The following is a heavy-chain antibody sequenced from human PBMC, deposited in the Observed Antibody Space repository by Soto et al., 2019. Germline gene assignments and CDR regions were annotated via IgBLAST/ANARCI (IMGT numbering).Heavy chain of an antibody. D-gene: IGHD1-1*01. J-gene: IGHJ4*02. V-gene: IGHV2-26*01. CDR1: GVSLSSARVG. CDR3: AADNCGSGTVDF. Sequence: QVTLKESGPVQVRPTETLTLTCTVSGVSLSSARVGVSWIRQPPGKALEWLAHLFSDGEKSFVTSLTTRLTISNYSSNHHLGLVMPNAAHMDTATYFSAADNCGSGTVDFWRQGDLATVS. CDR2: LFSDGEK.